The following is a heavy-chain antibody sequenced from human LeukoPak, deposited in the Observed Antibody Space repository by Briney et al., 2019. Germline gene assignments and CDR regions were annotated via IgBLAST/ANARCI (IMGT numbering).Heavy chain of an antibody. CDR2: IYYSGST. V-gene: IGHV4-59*12. CDR1: GGSISSYY. D-gene: IGHD1-26*01. CDR3: AREVPSPGIVGATFDY. Sequence: PSETLSLTCTVSGGSISSYYWSWIRQPPGKGLEWIGYIYYSGSTNYNPSLKSRVTISVDTSKNQFSLKLSSVTAADTAVYYCAREVPSPGIVGATFDYWGQGTLVTVSS. J-gene: IGHJ4*02.